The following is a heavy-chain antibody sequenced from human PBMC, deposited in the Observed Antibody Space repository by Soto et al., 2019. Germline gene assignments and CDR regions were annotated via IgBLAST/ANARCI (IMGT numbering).Heavy chain of an antibody. CDR2: IIPIFGTA. Sequence: SVKVSCTASGCTFSSYAISWVRHAPGQGLEWMGGIIPIFGTANYAQKFQGRVTITADESTSTAYMELSSLRSEDTAVYYCARDNYYYDSSGYSRFDYWGQGTLVTVSS. CDR1: GCTFSSYA. D-gene: IGHD3-22*01. V-gene: IGHV1-69*13. J-gene: IGHJ4*02. CDR3: ARDNYYYDSSGYSRFDY.